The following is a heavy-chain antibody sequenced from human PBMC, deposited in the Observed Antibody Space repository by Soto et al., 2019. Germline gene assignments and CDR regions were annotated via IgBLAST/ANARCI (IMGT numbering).Heavy chain of an antibody. V-gene: IGHV3-23*01. CDR2: ISGSGDST. Sequence: EEQLLESGGGLAQPGGSLRLSCAASGFTFRGYAMSWVRQAPGKGPEWVSGISGSGDSTYHTKSVKGRFIISRDNSKNTLYLEINRLRAEDTAVYYCAKAYGASHSPFDCWGQGTLVAVSS. D-gene: IGHD2-15*01. J-gene: IGHJ4*02. CDR1: GFTFRGYA. CDR3: AKAYGASHSPFDC.